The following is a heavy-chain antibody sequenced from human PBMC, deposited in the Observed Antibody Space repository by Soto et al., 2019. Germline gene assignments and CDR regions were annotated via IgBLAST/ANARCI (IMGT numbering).Heavy chain of an antibody. J-gene: IGHJ4*02. CDR2: INPSGGST. CDR1: GYTFTSYY. D-gene: IGHD2-15*01. CDR3: ARVYCCGGSCYGIDY. Sequence: ASVKVSCKASGYTFTSYYMHWVRQAPGQGLEWMGIINPSGGSTSYAQKFQGRVTMTRDTSTSTVYMELSSLRSEDTAAYYCARVYCCGGSCYGIDYWGQGTPVTVSS. V-gene: IGHV1-46*01.